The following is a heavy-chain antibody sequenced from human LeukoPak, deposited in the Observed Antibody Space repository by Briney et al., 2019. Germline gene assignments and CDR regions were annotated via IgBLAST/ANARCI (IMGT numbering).Heavy chain of an antibody. Sequence: SETLSLTCAVSGGSISSYYWSWIRQPPGKGLEWIGFFYYSGCTNYNPSLKSRVTISVDTSKNHFSLKLSSVTAADTAVYYCARGPGGYSYGYYFDYWGQGTLVTVSS. CDR2: FYYSGCT. D-gene: IGHD5-18*01. CDR3: ARGPGGYSYGYYFDY. V-gene: IGHV4-59*01. CDR1: GGSISSYY. J-gene: IGHJ4*02.